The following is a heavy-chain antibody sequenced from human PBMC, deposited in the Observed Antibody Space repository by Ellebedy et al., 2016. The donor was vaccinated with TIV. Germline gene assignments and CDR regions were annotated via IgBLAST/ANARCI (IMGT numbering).Heavy chain of an antibody. CDR3: ARLSGSYNYYYGMDV. D-gene: IGHD1-26*01. CDR2: IYPGDSDT. Sequence: KVSCXGSGYSFTSYWIGWVRQMPGKGLEWMGIIYPGDSDTRYSPSFQGQVTISADKSISTAYLQWSSLKASDTVMYYCARLSGSYNYYYGMDVWGQGTTVTVSS. J-gene: IGHJ6*02. CDR1: GYSFTSYW. V-gene: IGHV5-51*01.